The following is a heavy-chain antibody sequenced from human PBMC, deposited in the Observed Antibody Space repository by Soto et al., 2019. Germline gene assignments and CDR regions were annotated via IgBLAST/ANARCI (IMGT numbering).Heavy chain of an antibody. CDR2: VHNSGSI. J-gene: IGHJ5*01. Sequence: PSETLSLTCTVSGGSISSHYWSWIRQPPGKRLEWIGYVHNSGSINYNPSLKSRVTTAVDTSKNQFSLRLSSVTAADTAVYYCARHVYEFANGDNNWFDSWGQG. CDR1: GGSISSHY. D-gene: IGHD2-21*02. V-gene: IGHV4-59*08. CDR3: ARHVYEFANGDNNWFDS.